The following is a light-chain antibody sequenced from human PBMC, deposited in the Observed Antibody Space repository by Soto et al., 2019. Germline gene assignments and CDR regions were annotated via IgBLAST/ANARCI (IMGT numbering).Light chain of an antibody. CDR3: FSHRSGDSHV. CDR1: SDDVGAYNF. J-gene: IGLJ1*01. CDR2: GVI. Sequence: QSVLAQPASVSSSPRQSITISCTGTSDDVGAYNFVSWYQQYPGKAPKLMVFGVINRPSGVSNRFSGSKTGNTASLTISGLQAEDEAFYYCFSHRSGDSHVFGTGTRSPS. V-gene: IGLV2-14*01.